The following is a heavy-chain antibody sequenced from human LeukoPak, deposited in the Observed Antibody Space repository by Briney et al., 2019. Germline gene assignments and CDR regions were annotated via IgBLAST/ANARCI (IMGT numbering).Heavy chain of an antibody. CDR3: AKDSGGNGDY. D-gene: IGHD4-23*01. V-gene: IGHV3-48*03. J-gene: IGHJ4*02. CDR2: IPSSGGDR. Sequence: GGSLRLSCTASGFIFSSYEMNWVRQAPGKGLEWVSFIPSSGGDRYYADSVKGRFTISRDNSKNTLYLQMNSLRAEDTAVYYCAKDSGGNGDYWGQGTLVTVSS. CDR1: GFIFSSYE.